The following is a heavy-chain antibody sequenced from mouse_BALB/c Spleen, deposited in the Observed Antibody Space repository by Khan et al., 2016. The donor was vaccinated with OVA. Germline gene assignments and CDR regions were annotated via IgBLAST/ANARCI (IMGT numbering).Heavy chain of an antibody. J-gene: IGHJ1*01. Sequence: QVQLKESGPGLVAPSQSLSITCTVSGFSLTSYGVHWVRQTPGKGLEWLGIIWAGGSTNYNSALMSRLSISKDNSKSQVFFKMNSLQTDDTAMYDCARNYDNFVEYFDVWGAGTTVTVSS. D-gene: IGHD2-1*01. V-gene: IGHV2-9*02. CDR2: IWAGGST. CDR3: ARNYDNFVEYFDV. CDR1: GFSLTSYG.